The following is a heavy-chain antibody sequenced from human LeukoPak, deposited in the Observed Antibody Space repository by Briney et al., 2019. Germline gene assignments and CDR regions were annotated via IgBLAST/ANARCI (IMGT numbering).Heavy chain of an antibody. J-gene: IGHJ4*02. CDR3: ARGVVVVAANDY. Sequence: GGSLRLSCAASGFTFSSYEMNWVRQAPGKGLEWVSYISSSGSTIYYADSVKGRFTISRDNAKTTLYLQMNSLRAEDTAVYYCARGVVVVAANDYWGQGTLVAVSS. D-gene: IGHD2-15*01. CDR1: GFTFSSYE. CDR2: ISSSGSTI. V-gene: IGHV3-48*03.